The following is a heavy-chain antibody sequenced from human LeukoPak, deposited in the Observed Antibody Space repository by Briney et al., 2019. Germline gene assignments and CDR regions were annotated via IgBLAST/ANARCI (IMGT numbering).Heavy chain of an antibody. CDR3: ARRGHGSSWYYFDY. V-gene: IGHV5-51*01. Sequence: GXSLQISCKASGYIITSYRIGWGRQLPGKGLEWMGNIYLGGSDIRNRPSFQGQVTISADKSISTAYLQWSSLKASDTAIYYCARRGHGSSWYYFDYWGQGTLVTVSS. CDR2: IYLGGSDI. CDR1: GYIITSYR. J-gene: IGHJ4*02. D-gene: IGHD6-13*01.